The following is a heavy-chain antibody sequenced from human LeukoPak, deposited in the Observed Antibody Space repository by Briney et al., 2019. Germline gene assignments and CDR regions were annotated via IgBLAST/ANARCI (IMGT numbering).Heavy chain of an antibody. D-gene: IGHD6-13*01. Sequence: PSETLSLTCAVYGDSLSGYYWSWIRQPPGKGLEWIGEINHSGSTNYNPSLKSRVTVSVDTSKNQFSLKLTSVTAADTAVYYCARRFRIAAPLDPWAQGTLVIVSS. CDR2: INHSGST. CDR3: ARRFRIAAPLDP. J-gene: IGHJ5*02. V-gene: IGHV4-34*01. CDR1: GDSLSGYY.